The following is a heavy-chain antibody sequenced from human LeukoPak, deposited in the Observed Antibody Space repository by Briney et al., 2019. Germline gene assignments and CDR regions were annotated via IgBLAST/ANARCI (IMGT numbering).Heavy chain of an antibody. V-gene: IGHV3-30*02. CDR2: IRYDGSNK. Sequence: GGSLRLSCAASGFTFSSYGMHWVRQAPGKGLEWVAFIRYDGSNKYYADSVKGRFTISKDNSKNTLYLQMNSLRAEDTAVYYCAKEVISYYDSSGYIDYWGQGTLVTVSS. CDR3: AKEVISYYDSSGYIDY. J-gene: IGHJ4*02. CDR1: GFTFSSYG. D-gene: IGHD3-22*01.